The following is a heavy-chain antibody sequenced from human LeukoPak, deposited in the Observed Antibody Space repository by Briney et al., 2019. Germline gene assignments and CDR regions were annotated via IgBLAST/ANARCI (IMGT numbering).Heavy chain of an antibody. Sequence: TSETLSLTCTVSGGSISSYYWSWIRQPPGKGLEWIGYIYYSGSTNYNPSLKSRVTISVDTSKNQFSLKLSSVTAADTAVYYCAASEVYDSSGYYFDYWGQGTLVTVSS. V-gene: IGHV4-59*08. D-gene: IGHD3-22*01. CDR1: GGSISSYY. CDR3: AASEVYDSSGYYFDY. J-gene: IGHJ4*02. CDR2: IYYSGST.